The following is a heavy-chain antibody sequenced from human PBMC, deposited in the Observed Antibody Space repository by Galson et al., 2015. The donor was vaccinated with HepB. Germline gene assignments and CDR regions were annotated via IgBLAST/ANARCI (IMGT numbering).Heavy chain of an antibody. J-gene: IGHJ4*02. CDR3: ARDFKIAVARPTETGGEDFDY. D-gene: IGHD6-19*01. Sequence: SLRLSCAASGFTFSSYAMHWVRQAPGKGLEWVAVISYDGSNKYYADSVKGRFTISRDNSKNTLYLQMNSLRAEDTAVYYCARDFKIAVARPTETGGEDFDYWGQGTLVTVSS. CDR1: GFTFSSYA. CDR2: ISYDGSNK. V-gene: IGHV3-30*04.